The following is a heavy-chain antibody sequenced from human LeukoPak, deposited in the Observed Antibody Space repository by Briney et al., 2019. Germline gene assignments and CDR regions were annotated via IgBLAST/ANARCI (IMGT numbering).Heavy chain of an antibody. Sequence: SETLSLTCTVSGGSISSYYWSWIRQPPGKGLEWIGRFYTSGSTNYNPSFKSRVTMSIDTSKNQFSLKLTSVTAADTAVYYCARGSIAALGPGDYGGQGTLVTVSS. V-gene: IGHV4-4*07. CDR2: FYTSGST. J-gene: IGHJ4*02. CDR1: GGSISSYY. CDR3: ARGSIAALGPGDY. D-gene: IGHD6-13*01.